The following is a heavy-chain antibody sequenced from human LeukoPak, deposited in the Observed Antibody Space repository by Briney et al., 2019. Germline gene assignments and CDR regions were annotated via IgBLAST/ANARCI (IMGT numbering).Heavy chain of an antibody. Sequence: PGRSLRLSCAASGFTFSSYGMHWVRQAPGKGLEWVAVIWYDGSNKYYADSVKGRFTISRDNSKNTLCLQMNSLRAEDTAVYYCASGEIVGPAYYYGMDVWGQGTTVTVSS. V-gene: IGHV3-33*01. CDR1: GFTFSSYG. CDR2: IWYDGSNK. D-gene: IGHD1-26*01. CDR3: ASGEIVGPAYYYGMDV. J-gene: IGHJ6*02.